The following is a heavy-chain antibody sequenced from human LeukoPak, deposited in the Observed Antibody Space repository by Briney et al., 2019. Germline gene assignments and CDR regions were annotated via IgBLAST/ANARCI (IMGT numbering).Heavy chain of an antibody. Sequence: SETLSLTCTVSGYSISSGYYWGWIRQPPGKGLEWIGSIYHSGSTYCNPSLKSRVTISADTSKNQFSLKLNSVTAADTAVYYCARTTLTFIDYWGQGILVTVSS. CDR3: ARTTLTFIDY. CDR1: GYSISSGYY. D-gene: IGHD4-11*01. CDR2: IYHSGST. J-gene: IGHJ4*02. V-gene: IGHV4-38-2*02.